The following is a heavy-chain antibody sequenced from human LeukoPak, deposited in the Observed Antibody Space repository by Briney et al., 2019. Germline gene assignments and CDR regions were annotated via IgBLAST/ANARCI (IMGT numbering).Heavy chain of an antibody. J-gene: IGHJ4*02. Sequence: GGSLRLSCAASGFTFSDYYMSWIRQAPGKGLEWGSYISSSGSTIYYADSVKGRFTISRDNAKNSLYLHMNSLKTEDTAVYYCTSQPQRTGTVDYRGQGTLVTVSS. CDR1: GFTFSDYY. CDR2: ISSSGSTI. V-gene: IGHV3-11*01. CDR3: TSQPQRTGTVDY. D-gene: IGHD3/OR15-3a*01.